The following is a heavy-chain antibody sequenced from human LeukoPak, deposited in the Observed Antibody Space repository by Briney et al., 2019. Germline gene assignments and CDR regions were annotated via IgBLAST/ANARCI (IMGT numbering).Heavy chain of an antibody. D-gene: IGHD5-12*01. Sequence: GGSLRLSCAASGFTFSSYWMHWVRQAPGKGLVWVSRINSDGSSTSYADSVKGRFTISRDNAKNTLYLQMNSLRAEDTAVYYCARVWPYGGYRYWGQGTLVTVSS. CDR3: ARVWPYGGYRY. J-gene: IGHJ4*02. V-gene: IGHV3-74*01. CDR2: INSDGSST. CDR1: GFTFSSYW.